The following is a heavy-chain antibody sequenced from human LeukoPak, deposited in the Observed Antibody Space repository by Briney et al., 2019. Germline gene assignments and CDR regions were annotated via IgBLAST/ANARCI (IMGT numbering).Heavy chain of an antibody. Sequence: GGSLRLSCAGSGFTFSSYGMHWVRQAPGKGLEWVEFIRYDGSNKYYADSVKGRFTISRDNSKNTLYLQMNSLRAEDTAVYYCARSLALSYGSGSYYNGVDYWGQGTLVTVSS. CDR2: IRYDGSNK. J-gene: IGHJ4*02. D-gene: IGHD3-10*01. CDR3: ARSLALSYGSGSYYNGVDY. V-gene: IGHV3-30*02. CDR1: GFTFSSYG.